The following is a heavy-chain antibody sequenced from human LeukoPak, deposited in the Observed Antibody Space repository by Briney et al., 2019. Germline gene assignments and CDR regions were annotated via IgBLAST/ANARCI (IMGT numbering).Heavy chain of an antibody. CDR2: IDSDGSST. Sequence: PWGVLRLSCAASGFTFSSYWLHWVRPAPGKGLVWVSRIDSDGSSTSYVESVKGRFTIARDNAKNTLYLEMTSWRGEDRAVYSCARGNDFQDPWFDPWGQGTLVTVSS. J-gene: IGHJ5*02. CDR3: ARGNDFQDPWFDP. V-gene: IGHV3-74*01. CDR1: GFTFSSYW. D-gene: IGHD2-15*01.